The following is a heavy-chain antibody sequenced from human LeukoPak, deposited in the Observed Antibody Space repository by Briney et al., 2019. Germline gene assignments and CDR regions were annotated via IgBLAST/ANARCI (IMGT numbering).Heavy chain of an antibody. V-gene: IGHV1-69*01. CDR3: ARAPKAVAGTCWFDP. D-gene: IGHD6-19*01. CDR2: IIPIFGTA. CDR1: GGTFSSYA. J-gene: IGHJ5*02. Sequence: SVKVSCKAPGGTFSSYAISWVRQAPGQGLEWMGGIIPIFGTANYAQKFQGRVTITADESTSTAYMELSSLRSEDTAVYYCARAPKAVAGTCWFDPWGQGTLVTVSS.